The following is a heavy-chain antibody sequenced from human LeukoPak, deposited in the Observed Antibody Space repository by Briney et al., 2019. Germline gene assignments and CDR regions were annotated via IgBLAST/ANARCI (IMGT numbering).Heavy chain of an antibody. V-gene: IGHV3-9*03. Sequence: SLRLFCAASGFTFDDYAMHWVRQAPGKGLEWVSGISWNSGSIGYADSVKGRFTISRDNAKNSLYLQMNSLRAEDMALYYCAKGGYSSSWYTGDFFDYWGQGTLVTVSS. J-gene: IGHJ4*02. CDR1: GFTFDDYA. D-gene: IGHD6-13*01. CDR3: AKGGYSSSWYTGDFFDY. CDR2: ISWNSGSI.